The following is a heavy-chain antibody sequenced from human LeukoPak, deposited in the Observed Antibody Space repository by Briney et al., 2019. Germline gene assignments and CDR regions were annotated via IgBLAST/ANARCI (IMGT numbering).Heavy chain of an antibody. CDR2: IYSGGST. Sequence: GGSLRLSCAASGFTVSSNYMSWVRQAPGKGLEWVSVIYSGGSTYYADSVKGRFTISRDSFKNTLYLQMNSLRAEDTAVYYCARVADYSNSAHADYWGQGTLVTVSS. V-gene: IGHV3-66*01. J-gene: IGHJ4*02. CDR3: ARVADYSNSAHADY. CDR1: GFTVSSNY. D-gene: IGHD4-11*01.